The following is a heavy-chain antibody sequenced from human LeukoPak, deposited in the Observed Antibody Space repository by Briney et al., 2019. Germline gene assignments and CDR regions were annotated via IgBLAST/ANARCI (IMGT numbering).Heavy chain of an antibody. Sequence: SQTLSLTCTVSGGSISSGGYYWSWIRQHPGKGLEWIGYIYYSGSTYYNPSLKSRVTISVDTSKNQFSLKLSSVTAADTAVYYCARDKGYSSSWESQNWFDPWGQGTLVTVSS. CDR1: GGSISSGGYY. D-gene: IGHD6-13*01. CDR3: ARDKGYSSSWESQNWFDP. CDR2: IYYSGST. J-gene: IGHJ5*02. V-gene: IGHV4-31*03.